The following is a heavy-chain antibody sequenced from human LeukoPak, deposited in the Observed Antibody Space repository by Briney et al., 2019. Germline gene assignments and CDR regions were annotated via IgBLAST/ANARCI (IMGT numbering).Heavy chain of an antibody. CDR2: INHSGST. CDR3: ASLRGHDAFDI. V-gene: IGHV4-34*01. CDR1: GGSFSGYY. D-gene: IGHD3-10*01. J-gene: IGHJ3*02. Sequence: PSETLSLTCAVYGGSFSGYYWSWIRQPPGKGLEWIGEINHSGSTNYNPSLKRRVTISVDTSKNQFSLKLSTVTAADTAVYYCASLRGHDAFDIWGQETMVTVSS.